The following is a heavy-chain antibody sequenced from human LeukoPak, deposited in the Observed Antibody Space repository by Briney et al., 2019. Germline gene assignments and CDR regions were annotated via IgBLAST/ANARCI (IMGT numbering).Heavy chain of an antibody. CDR1: GGSISSYY. Sequence: PSETLSLTCTVSGGSISSYYWSWIRQPAGKGLEWIGRIYTSGSTNYNPSLKSRVTMSVDTSKNQFSLKLSSVTAADTAVYYCARDTPMSGVAVIALDPWYFDLWGRGTLVTVSS. J-gene: IGHJ2*01. V-gene: IGHV4-4*07. CDR3: ARDTPMSGVAVIALDPWYFDL. D-gene: IGHD2-21*01. CDR2: IYTSGST.